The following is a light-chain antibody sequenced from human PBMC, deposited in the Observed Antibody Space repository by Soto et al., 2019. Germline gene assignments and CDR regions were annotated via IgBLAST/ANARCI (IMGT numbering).Light chain of an antibody. Sequence: SSMSASVGDRVTITCRASQSISSYLNWYQQKPGKAPKLLIYAASSLQSGVPSRFSGSGSGTDFTLTISSLQPEDFATYYCQHSYSTPLGTFGPATKVDIK. CDR2: AAS. CDR3: QHSYSTPLGT. V-gene: IGKV1-39*01. J-gene: IGKJ3*01. CDR1: QSISSY.